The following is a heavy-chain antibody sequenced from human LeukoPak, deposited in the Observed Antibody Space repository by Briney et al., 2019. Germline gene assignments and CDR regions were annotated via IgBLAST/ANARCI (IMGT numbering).Heavy chain of an antibody. D-gene: IGHD2-2*01. J-gene: IGHJ4*02. CDR1: GFTFSNAW. V-gene: IGHV3-15*01. CDR3: TTSLVVPAGDDY. CDR2: IKSKTDGGTT. Sequence: GGSLRLSCAAPGFTFSNAWMSWVRQVPGKGLEWVGRIKSKTDGGTTDYAAPVKGRFTISRDESKNTLYLQMNSLKTEDTAVYYCTTSLVVPAGDDYWGQGTLVTVSS.